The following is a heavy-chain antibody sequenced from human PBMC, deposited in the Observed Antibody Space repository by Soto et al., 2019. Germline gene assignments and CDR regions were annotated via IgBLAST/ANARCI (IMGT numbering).Heavy chain of an antibody. V-gene: IGHV3-49*05. Sequence: EVQLVESGGGLVKPGRSLRLSCTSSGFTFGDYAMSWFLQAPGKGLECVVLIRSKAYGGTTEHAASVKGRFTISRDDSKSIAYLQMNSLTTEDTAVYYCTGFSGPHLNHYGMEVWGQGTTVTVSS. CDR1: GFTFGDYA. D-gene: IGHD5-12*01. CDR3: TGFSGPHLNHYGMEV. CDR2: IRSKAYGGTT. J-gene: IGHJ6*02.